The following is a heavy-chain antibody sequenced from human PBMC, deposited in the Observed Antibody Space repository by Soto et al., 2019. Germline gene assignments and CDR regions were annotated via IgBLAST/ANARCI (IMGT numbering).Heavy chain of an antibody. CDR3: AKAMTTGPQLLWFGELLNPPFDY. CDR1: GFTFSSYA. D-gene: IGHD3-10*01. Sequence: GGSLRLSCAASGFTFSSYAMSWVRQAPGKGLEWVSAISGSGGSTYYADSVKGRFTISRDNSKNRLYLQMNSLRAEDTAVYYCAKAMTTGPQLLWFGELLNPPFDYWGQGTLVTVSS. J-gene: IGHJ4*02. V-gene: IGHV3-23*01. CDR2: ISGSGGST.